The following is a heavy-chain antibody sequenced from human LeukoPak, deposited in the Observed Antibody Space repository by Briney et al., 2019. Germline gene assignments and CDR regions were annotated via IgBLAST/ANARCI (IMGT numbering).Heavy chain of an antibody. D-gene: IGHD6-19*01. CDR3: ARKFTVAGINWYFDL. Sequence: GRSLRLSCAASGFPFSIYGMHWVRQAPGKGLEWVALFSADGINIYYADSVKGRFTISRDNAKNSLSLQMHSLRAEDTALYFCARKFTVAGINWYFDLWGRGTLVTVSS. CDR2: FSADGINI. CDR1: GFPFSIYG. J-gene: IGHJ2*01. V-gene: IGHV3-30*03.